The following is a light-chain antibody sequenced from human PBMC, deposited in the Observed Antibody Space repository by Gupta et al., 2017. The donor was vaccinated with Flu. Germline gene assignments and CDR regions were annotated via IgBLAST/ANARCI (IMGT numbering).Light chain of an antibody. Sequence: TISCTGTSNEVGNYNLVYWRQPHPGKAHRLIIYEVAKRPSGVSTRFSGSKSVNTASLTISGRQAEDEADYYFFSDADNRTFVFGPGTKVTV. V-gene: IGLV2-23*02. CDR3: FSDADNRTFV. J-gene: IGLJ1*01. CDR1: SNEVGNYNL. CDR2: EVA.